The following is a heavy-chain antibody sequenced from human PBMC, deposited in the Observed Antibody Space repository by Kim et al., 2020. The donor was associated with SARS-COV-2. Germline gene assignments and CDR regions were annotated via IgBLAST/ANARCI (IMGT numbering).Heavy chain of an antibody. D-gene: IGHD3-22*01. CDR3: ARDYDSSGYGTTGFQH. Sequence: SVKVSCKASGGTFSSYAISWVRQAPGQGLEWMGGIIPIFGTANYAQKFQGRVTITADESTSTAYMELSSLRSEDTAVYYCARDYDSSGYGTTGFQHWGQGTLVTVSS. CDR1: GGTFSSYA. V-gene: IGHV1-69*13. CDR2: IIPIFGTA. J-gene: IGHJ1*01.